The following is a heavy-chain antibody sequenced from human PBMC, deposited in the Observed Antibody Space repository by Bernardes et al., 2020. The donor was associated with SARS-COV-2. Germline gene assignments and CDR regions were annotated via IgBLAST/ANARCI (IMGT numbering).Heavy chain of an antibody. J-gene: IGHJ4*02. Sequence: GGSLRLSCGASGFTVSSNYMSWVRQAPGKGLEWVSVIYSGGSTYYADSVKGRFTISRDNSKNTLYLQMNSLRAEDTAVYYCAGGLLWFGGAFDYWGQGTLVTVSS. CDR2: IYSGGST. CDR3: AGGLLWFGGAFDY. V-gene: IGHV3-66*02. D-gene: IGHD3-10*01. CDR1: GFTVSSNY.